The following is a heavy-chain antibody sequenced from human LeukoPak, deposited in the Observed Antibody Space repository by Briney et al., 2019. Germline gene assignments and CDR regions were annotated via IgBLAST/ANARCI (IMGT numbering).Heavy chain of an antibody. CDR2: IYYSGTT. CDR1: GGSISSYY. J-gene: IGHJ4*02. Sequence: SETLSLTCTVSGGSISSYYWTWIRQPPGKGLEWSGYIYYSGTTNYNPSLKSRVNISVDTSKNQLSLKLSSVTAADTAVYYCARGVYIAAAQYGYWGQGTLVTVSS. D-gene: IGHD6-13*01. V-gene: IGHV4-59*01. CDR3: ARGVYIAAAQYGY.